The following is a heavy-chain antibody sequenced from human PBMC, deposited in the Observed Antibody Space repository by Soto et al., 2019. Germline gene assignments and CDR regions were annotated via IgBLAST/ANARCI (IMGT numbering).Heavy chain of an antibody. Sequence: ASVKVSCKASGYTFTSYARHWVRQAPGQRLEWMGWINAGNGNTKYSQKFQGRVTITRDTSASTAYMELSSLRSEDTAVYYCARAPPYTAMAHDAFDIWGQLTMVTVSS. V-gene: IGHV1-3*01. CDR2: INAGNGNT. D-gene: IGHD5-18*01. CDR1: GYTFTSYA. J-gene: IGHJ3*02. CDR3: ARAPPYTAMAHDAFDI.